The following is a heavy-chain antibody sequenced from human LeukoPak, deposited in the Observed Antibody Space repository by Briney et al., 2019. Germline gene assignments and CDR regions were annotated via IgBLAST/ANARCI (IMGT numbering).Heavy chain of an antibody. CDR2: INPNSGGT. Sequence: ASVKVSCKASGYTFTGYYMHWVRQAPGQELEWMGWINPNSGGTNYAQKFQGRVTMTRDTSISTAYMELSRLRSDDTAVYYCARGLAWCSSTSCYILYYFDYWGQGTLVTVSS. CDR1: GYTFTGYY. D-gene: IGHD2-2*02. CDR3: ARGLAWCSSTSCYILYYFDY. J-gene: IGHJ4*02. V-gene: IGHV1-2*02.